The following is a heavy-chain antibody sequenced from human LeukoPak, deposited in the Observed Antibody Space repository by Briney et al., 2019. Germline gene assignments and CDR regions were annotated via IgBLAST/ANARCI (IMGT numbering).Heavy chain of an antibody. CDR3: AKVELSAAGGELDP. D-gene: IGHD3-16*02. CDR1: GFTFSSYW. CDR2: IKQDGSEK. Sequence: GGSLRLSCAASGFTFSSYWMSWVRQAPGKGLEWVANIKQDGSEKYYVDSVKGRFTISRDNSKNTLYLEMKSLRADDTALYYCAKVELSAAGGELDPWGQGTLVTVSS. J-gene: IGHJ5*02. V-gene: IGHV3-7*03.